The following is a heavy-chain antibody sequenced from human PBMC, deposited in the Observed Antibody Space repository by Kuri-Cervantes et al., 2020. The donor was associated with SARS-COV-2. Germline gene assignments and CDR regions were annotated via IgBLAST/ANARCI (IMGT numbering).Heavy chain of an antibody. V-gene: IGHV4-4*07. CDR3: ASLDCTNGVCYQAG. D-gene: IGHD2-8*01. CDR1: GGSISSYY. Sequence: SETLSLTCTVSGGSISSYYWTWIRRPAGKGLEWIGRIYNSENTRYNPSLNNRVTMSIDTSKNQFSLKLRSVTAADTAVYYCASLDCTNGVCYQAGWGQGTLVTVSS. CDR2: IYNSENT. J-gene: IGHJ4*02.